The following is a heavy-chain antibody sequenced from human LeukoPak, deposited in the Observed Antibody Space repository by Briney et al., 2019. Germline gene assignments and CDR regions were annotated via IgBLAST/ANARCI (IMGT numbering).Heavy chain of an antibody. D-gene: IGHD4-23*01. V-gene: IGHV3-74*01. CDR3: ARDLGDYGGWSAFDI. J-gene: IGHJ3*02. Sequence: PGGSPRLSCAASGFTFSSYWMHWVRQAPGKGLVWVSRINSNGGTTTYADSVKGRFSISRDNAKNTLYLQMNSLRAEDTAVYYCARDLGDYGGWSAFDIWGQGTMVTVSA. CDR2: INSNGGTT. CDR1: GFTFSSYW.